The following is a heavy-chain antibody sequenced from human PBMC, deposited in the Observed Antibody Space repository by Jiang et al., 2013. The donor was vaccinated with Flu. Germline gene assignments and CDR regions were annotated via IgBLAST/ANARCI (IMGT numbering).Heavy chain of an antibody. CDR1: GGSISSSNW. V-gene: IGHV4-4*02. CDR2: IYHSGST. D-gene: IGHD3-10*01. Sequence: GSGLVKPSETLSLTCTVSGGSISSSNWWSWVRQPPGKGLEWIGEIYHSGSTHYNPSLKSRATISLDKSKNQFSLKLTSLTAADTAVYYCARDASDMVRGVDAFDIWDQGTMVTVSS. CDR3: ARDASDMVRGVDAFDI. J-gene: IGHJ3*02.